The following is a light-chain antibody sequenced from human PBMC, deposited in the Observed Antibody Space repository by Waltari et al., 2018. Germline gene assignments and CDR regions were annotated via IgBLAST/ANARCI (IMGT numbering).Light chain of an antibody. V-gene: IGKV1-5*03. CDR2: MAS. J-gene: IGKJ2*01. CDR1: QSISSW. CDR3: QQYSSFSYT. Sequence: DIQMTQSPSTLSVSVGDRVTIPCRANQSISSWLAWYQQKPGKAPKVLIYMASNLEGGVPSRFSGSGSGTEFTLTISSLQPDDVATYYCQQYSSFSYTFGQGTKLEIK.